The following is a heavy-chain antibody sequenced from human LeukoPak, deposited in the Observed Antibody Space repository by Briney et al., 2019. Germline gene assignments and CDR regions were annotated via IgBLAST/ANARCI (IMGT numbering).Heavy chain of an antibody. D-gene: IGHD1-26*01. V-gene: IGHV1-18*01. CDR1: GYTFTSYG. J-gene: IGHJ4*02. CDR3: ARNHHSQIVGATPNFDY. Sequence: ASVKVSCKASGYTFTSYGISWVRQAPGQGLEWMGWISAYNGNTNYAQKLQGRVTMTTGTSTSTAYMELRSLRSDDTAVYYCARNHHSQIVGATPNFDYWGQGTLLTVSS. CDR2: ISAYNGNT.